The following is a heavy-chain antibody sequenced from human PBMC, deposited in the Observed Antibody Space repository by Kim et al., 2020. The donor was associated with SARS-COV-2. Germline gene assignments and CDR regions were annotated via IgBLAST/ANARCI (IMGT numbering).Heavy chain of an antibody. CDR3: ARGAQYYYDSSGYQGGYGMDV. Sequence: SVKVSCKASGGTFSSYAISWVRQAPGQGLEWMGGIIPIFGTANYAQKFQGRVTITADESTSTAYMELSSLRSEDTAVYYCARGAQYYYDSSGYQGGYGMDVWGQGTTVTVSS. V-gene: IGHV1-69*13. J-gene: IGHJ6*02. CDR1: GGTFSSYA. D-gene: IGHD3-22*01. CDR2: IIPIFGTA.